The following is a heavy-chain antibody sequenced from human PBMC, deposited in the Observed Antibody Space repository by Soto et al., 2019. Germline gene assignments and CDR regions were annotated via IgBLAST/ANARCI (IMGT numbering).Heavy chain of an antibody. Sequence: QAQLVQSGGEVKKPGASVKVSCRASGYTFTSYGYAWVRQAPGQGLEWMGWISAYNGDTNYAQKLQYRVTLTTDTSTTTAQMELRNLGSDDTAVYYCARSGAYCTSITCLFDSFWGLGTLVTVSS. J-gene: IGHJ4*02. CDR3: ARSGAYCTSITCLFDSF. D-gene: IGHD2-8*01. V-gene: IGHV1-18*01. CDR2: ISAYNGDT. CDR1: GYTFTSYG.